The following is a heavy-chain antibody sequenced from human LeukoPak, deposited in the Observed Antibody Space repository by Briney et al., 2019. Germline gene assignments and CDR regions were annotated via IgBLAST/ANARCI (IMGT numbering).Heavy chain of an antibody. CDR2: IIPILGIA. D-gene: IGHD1-7*01. CDR1: GGTFSSYA. Sequence: SVKVSCKASGGTFSSYAISWVRQAPGQGLEWMGRIIPILGIANYAQKFQGRVTITADKSTSTAYMELSSLRSEDTAVYYCARAELELPPKGPFDPWGQGTLVTVSS. CDR3: ARAELELPPKGPFDP. J-gene: IGHJ5*02. V-gene: IGHV1-69*04.